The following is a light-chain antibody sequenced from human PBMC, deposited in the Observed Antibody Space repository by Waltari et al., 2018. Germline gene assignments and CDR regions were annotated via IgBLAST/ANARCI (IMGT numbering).Light chain of an antibody. J-gene: IGKJ1*01. CDR2: GAS. Sequence: ETVLTQPPVTLSLSPGERGALSCRASQSVSRFLAWYQQIPGQPPRLLIYGASTRATGIPDRFSGSGSGTDFSLTISRLEPEDFAVYYCQKYDRLPATFGQGTKVEIK. CDR3: QKYDRLPAT. V-gene: IGKV3-20*01. CDR1: QSVSRF.